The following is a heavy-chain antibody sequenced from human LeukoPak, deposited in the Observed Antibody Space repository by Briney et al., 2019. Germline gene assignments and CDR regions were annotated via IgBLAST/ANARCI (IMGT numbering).Heavy chain of an antibody. CDR3: ARDNYDFQEYGWFDP. CDR2: IYYSGST. Sequence: SETLSLTCTVSGGSISSYYWSWIRQPPGKGLEWIGYIYYSGSTNYNPSLKSRVTISVDTSKNQFSLKLSSVTAADTAVYYCARDNYDFQEYGWFDPWGQGTLVTVSS. J-gene: IGHJ5*02. V-gene: IGHV4-59*01. D-gene: IGHD3-3*01. CDR1: GGSISSYY.